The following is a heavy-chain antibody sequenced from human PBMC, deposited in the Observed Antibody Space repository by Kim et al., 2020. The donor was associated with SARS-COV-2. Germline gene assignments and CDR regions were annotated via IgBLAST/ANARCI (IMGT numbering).Heavy chain of an antibody. D-gene: IGHD6-19*01. CDR2: MNPNSGNT. Sequence: ASVKVSCKASGYTFTSYDINWVRQATGQGLEWMGWMNPNSGNTGYAQKFQGRVTMTRNTSISTAYMELSSLRSEDTAVYYCARGLHRSSGWYSPRRSFGYWGQGTLVTVSS. CDR3: ARGLHRSSGWYSPRRSFGY. V-gene: IGHV1-8*01. J-gene: IGHJ4*02. CDR1: GYTFTSYD.